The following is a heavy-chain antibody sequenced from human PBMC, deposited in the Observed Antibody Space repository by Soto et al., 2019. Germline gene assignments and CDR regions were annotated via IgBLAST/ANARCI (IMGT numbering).Heavy chain of an antibody. Sequence: PSETLSLTCTVSGGSISSGGYYWSWIRQHPGKGLEWIGYIYYSGSTYYNPSLKSRVTISVDTSKNQFSLKLSSVTAADTAVYYCARVLRIAPVYFQHWGQGTLVTVSS. D-gene: IGHD2-15*01. V-gene: IGHV4-31*03. CDR3: ARVLRIAPVYFQH. CDR2: IYYSGST. CDR1: GGSISSGGYY. J-gene: IGHJ1*01.